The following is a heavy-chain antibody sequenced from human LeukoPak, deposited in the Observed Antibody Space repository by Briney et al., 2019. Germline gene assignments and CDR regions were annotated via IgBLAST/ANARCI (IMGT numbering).Heavy chain of an antibody. J-gene: IGHJ5*02. CDR1: GFTFSSYS. Sequence: GGSLRLSCAASGFTFSSYSMHWVPQAPGKGLEWVSYISSSSSTIYYADSVKGRFTISRDNAKNSLYLQMNSLRAEDTAVYYCARDLVTIFENWFDPWGQGTLVTVSS. CDR3: ARDLVTIFENWFDP. V-gene: IGHV3-48*01. D-gene: IGHD3-3*01. CDR2: ISSSSSTI.